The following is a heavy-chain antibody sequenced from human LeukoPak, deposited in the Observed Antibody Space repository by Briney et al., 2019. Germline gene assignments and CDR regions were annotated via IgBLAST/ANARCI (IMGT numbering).Heavy chain of an antibody. D-gene: IGHD3-3*01. V-gene: IGHV1-69*13. J-gene: IGHJ6*03. CDR2: IIPIFGTA. Sequence: SVNVSRKASGGTFSSYAISWVRQAPGQGLEWMGGIIPIFGTANYAQKFQGRVTITADESTSTAYMELSSLRSEDTAVYYCATPGKAITIFGVVNNYYYYMDVWGKGTTVTVSS. CDR3: ATPGKAITIFGVVNNYYYYMDV. CDR1: GGTFSSYA.